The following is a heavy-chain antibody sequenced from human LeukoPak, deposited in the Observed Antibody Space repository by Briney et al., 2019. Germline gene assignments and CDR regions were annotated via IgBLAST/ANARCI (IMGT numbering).Heavy chain of an antibody. V-gene: IGHV3-48*01. CDR3: TRVAPGRDIGRGYFDY. CDR1: GFTFSIYS. CDR2: ITSSSGTI. D-gene: IGHD2-21*01. J-gene: IGHJ4*02. Sequence: GGSLRLSCAASGFTFSIYSMNWVRQAPGKGLEWISYITSSSGTIYYTDSVKGRFTISIDNAKNSLYLQMSSLRAEDTAVYYCTRVAPGRDIGRGYFDYWGQGTLVTVSS.